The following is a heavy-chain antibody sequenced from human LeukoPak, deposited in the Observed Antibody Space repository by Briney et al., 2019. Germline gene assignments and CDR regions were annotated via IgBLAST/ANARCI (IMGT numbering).Heavy chain of an antibody. J-gene: IGHJ6*02. CDR2: IYYTGNT. D-gene: IGHD2-15*01. CDR3: ARDQGYCSGGSCYSYYGMDV. Sequence: SETLSLTCTGSGGSISSYYWSWIRQPPGKGLEGIGYIYYTGNTNYHPSRKGRVTISVDASKNPLSLELSSVTAADTAVYYCARDQGYCSGGSCYSYYGMDVWGQGTTVTVSS. V-gene: IGHV4-59*01. CDR1: GGSISSYY.